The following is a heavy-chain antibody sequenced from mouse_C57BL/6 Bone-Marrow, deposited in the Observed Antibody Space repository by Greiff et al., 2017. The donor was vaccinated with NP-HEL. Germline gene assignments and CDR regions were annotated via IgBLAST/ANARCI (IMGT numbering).Heavy chain of an antibody. Sequence: DVQLVESGGGLVKPGGSLKLSCAASGFTFSSYAMSWVRQTPEKRLEWVATISDGGSYTYYPDNVKGRFTISRDNAKNNLYLQMSHLKSEDTAMYYCARDRLYYGLYYAMDYWGQGTSVTVSS. V-gene: IGHV5-4*01. CDR1: GFTFSSYA. CDR3: ARDRLYYGLYYAMDY. D-gene: IGHD1-1*01. J-gene: IGHJ4*01. CDR2: ISDGGSYT.